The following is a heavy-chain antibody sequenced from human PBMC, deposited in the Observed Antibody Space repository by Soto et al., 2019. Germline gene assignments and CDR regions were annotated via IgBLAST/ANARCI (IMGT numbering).Heavy chain of an antibody. V-gene: IGHV1-69*13. J-gene: IGHJ5*02. D-gene: IGHD6-13*01. CDR2: IIPIFGTA. CDR3: ARGGIAAAGTDNCFDP. Sequence: ASVKVSCKASGGTFSSYAISWVRQAPGQGLEWMGGIIPIFGTANYAQKFQGRVTITADESTSTAYMELSSLRSEDTAVYYCARGGIAAAGTDNCFDPWGQGTLVTVSS. CDR1: GGTFSSYA.